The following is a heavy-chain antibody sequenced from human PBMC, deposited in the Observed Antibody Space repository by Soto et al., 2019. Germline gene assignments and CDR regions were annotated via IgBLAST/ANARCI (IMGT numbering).Heavy chain of an antibody. J-gene: IGHJ5*02. CDR2: IDPSGASI. CDR1: GYTLTTYN. CDR3: ARDFYQLLYQTPNWFDP. Sequence: ASVKVSCKASGYTLTTYNMHWVRQAPGQGLEWMGVIDPSGASISDAQKFQGRVTVTRDTSTSTVYMELRSLRSDDTAVYYCARDFYQLLYQTPNWFDPWGQGTLVTVSS. V-gene: IGHV1-46*01. D-gene: IGHD2-2*02.